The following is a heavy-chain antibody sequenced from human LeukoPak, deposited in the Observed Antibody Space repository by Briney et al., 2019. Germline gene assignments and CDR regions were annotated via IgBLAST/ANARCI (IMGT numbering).Heavy chain of an antibody. Sequence: TGGSLRLSCAASGFTFSRYWMSWVRQAPGKGLEWVANIKQDGSEKYYVDSVKGRFTISRDNAKNSLYLQMNSLRAEDTAVYYCARGGAIAAAGIADYWGQGTLVTVSS. D-gene: IGHD6-13*01. CDR1: GFTFSRYW. CDR2: IKQDGSEK. V-gene: IGHV3-7*01. J-gene: IGHJ4*02. CDR3: ARGGAIAAAGIADY.